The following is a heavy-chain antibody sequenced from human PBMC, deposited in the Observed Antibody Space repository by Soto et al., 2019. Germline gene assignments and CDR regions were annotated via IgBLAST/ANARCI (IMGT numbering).Heavy chain of an antibody. V-gene: IGHV1-69*01. CDR2: IIPIFGTA. CDR3: ARVSDIVVVPAAIRGMDV. CDR1: GGTFSSYA. Sequence: QVQLVQSGAEVKKPGSSVKVSCTASGGTFSSYAISWVRQAPGQGLEWMGGIIPIFGTANYAQKFQGRVTITADESTSTAYMELSSLRSEDTAVYYCARVSDIVVVPAAIRGMDVWGQGTTVTVSS. J-gene: IGHJ6*02. D-gene: IGHD2-2*02.